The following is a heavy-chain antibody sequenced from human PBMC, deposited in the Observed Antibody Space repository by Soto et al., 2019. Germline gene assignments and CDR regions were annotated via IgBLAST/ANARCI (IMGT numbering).Heavy chain of an antibody. V-gene: IGHV1-69*01. J-gene: IGHJ4*02. Sequence: QVQLVQSGAEVKKPGSSVKVSCKASGGTFSSYAISWVRQAPGQGLEWMGGIIRIFGTANYAQKFQGRVRITADESTSTGDMELSSLRSEDTAVYYCARGYYYDSSGYYSNAYYFDYWGQGTLVTVSS. D-gene: IGHD3-22*01. CDR2: IIRIFGTA. CDR3: ARGYYYDSSGYYSNAYYFDY. CDR1: GGTFSSYA.